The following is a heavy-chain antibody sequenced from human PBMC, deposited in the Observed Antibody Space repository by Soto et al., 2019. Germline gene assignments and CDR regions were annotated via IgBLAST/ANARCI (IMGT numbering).Heavy chain of an antibody. J-gene: IGHJ4*02. CDR2: ISSSSNYI. V-gene: IGHV3-21*01. CDR1: GFTFSGYS. D-gene: IGHD6-19*01. Sequence: GGSLRLSCAASGFTFSGYSMNWVRQAPGKGLEWVSSISSSSNYIYYADSVKGRFTISRDNAKNSLYLQMNSLRAEDTAVYYCARDGRYISGSDSFDYWGQGTLVTVSS. CDR3: ARDGRYISGSDSFDY.